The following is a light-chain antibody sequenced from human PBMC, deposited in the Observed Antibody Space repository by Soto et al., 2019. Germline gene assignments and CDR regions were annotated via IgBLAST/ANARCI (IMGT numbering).Light chain of an antibody. J-gene: IGKJ1*01. CDR3: QQYGSSPPWT. CDR1: QSVSSSY. Sequence: EIVLTQSPGTLSLSPGERATLSCRASQSVSSSYLAWYQQKPDQAPRLLMYGASSRATGIPDRFSGSRSGTAFTLTISRLEPEEFAVYYCQQYGSSPPWTFGQGTKLDIK. V-gene: IGKV3-20*01. CDR2: GAS.